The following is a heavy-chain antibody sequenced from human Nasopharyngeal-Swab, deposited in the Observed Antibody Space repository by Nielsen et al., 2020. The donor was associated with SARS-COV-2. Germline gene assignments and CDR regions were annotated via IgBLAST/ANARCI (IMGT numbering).Heavy chain of an antibody. CDR2: INPSGGST. Sequence: ASVKVSCKASGYTFTGYYMHWVRQAPGQGLEWMGIINPSGGSTSYAQKFQGRVTMTRDTSTSTVYMELSSLRSEDTAVYYCARAPEGFWSGSGDNWFDPWGQGTLVTVSS. V-gene: IGHV1-46*01. J-gene: IGHJ5*02. CDR1: GYTFTGYY. CDR3: ARAPEGFWSGSGDNWFDP. D-gene: IGHD3-3*01.